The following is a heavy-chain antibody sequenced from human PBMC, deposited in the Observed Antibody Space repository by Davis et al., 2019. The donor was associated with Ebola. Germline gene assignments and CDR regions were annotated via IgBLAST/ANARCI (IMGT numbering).Heavy chain of an antibody. V-gene: IGHV5-51*01. J-gene: IGHJ4*02. Sequence: MVSCKASGYTFTTYWIGWVRQMPGKGLEWMGIIYPGDSDTSYSPSFQGQVTISADKSISTAYLQWSSLKASDTAMYYCARRGGWSGAFLDYWGQGTLVTVSS. CDR3: ARRGGWSGAFLDY. D-gene: IGHD3-3*02. CDR1: GYTFTTYW. CDR2: IYPGDSDT.